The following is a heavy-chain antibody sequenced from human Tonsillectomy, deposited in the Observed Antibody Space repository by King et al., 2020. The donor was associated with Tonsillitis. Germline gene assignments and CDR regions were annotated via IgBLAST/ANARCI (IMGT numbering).Heavy chain of an antibody. J-gene: IGHJ4*02. CDR1: GYTFSSCG. Sequence: VQLVESGAEVKKPGASVKVSCKASGYTFSSCGISWVRLAPGQGREWMGWISGYNHNTNYAQKVQGKVTMTTDTSKSTASMELRSLRSDDTAVYYCARDDYWGFWGFSVRRLDFWGQGTLVTVSS. V-gene: IGHV1-18*01. CDR2: ISGYNHNT. CDR3: ARDDYWGFWGFSVRRLDF. D-gene: IGHD3-16*02.